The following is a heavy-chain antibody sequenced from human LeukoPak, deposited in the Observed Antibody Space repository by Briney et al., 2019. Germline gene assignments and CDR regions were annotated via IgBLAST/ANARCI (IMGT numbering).Heavy chain of an antibody. CDR3: ARGRSWYPLDY. Sequence: GGSLRLSCAASGFPFSSYEMNWVRQAPGKGLEWVSYISSSGNAIYYADSVKGRFTISRDNAKNSLYLQMNSLRAEDTAVYYCARGRSWYPLDYWGQGTLVTVSS. CDR1: GFPFSSYE. D-gene: IGHD6-13*01. J-gene: IGHJ4*02. CDR2: ISSSGNAI. V-gene: IGHV3-48*03.